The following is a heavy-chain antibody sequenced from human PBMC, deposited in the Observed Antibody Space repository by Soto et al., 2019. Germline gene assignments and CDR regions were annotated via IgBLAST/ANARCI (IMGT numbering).Heavy chain of an antibody. D-gene: IGHD3-16*01. V-gene: IGHV4-34*01. CDR2: INHSGST. CDR1: GGSFSAYH. Sequence: QVQLQQWGAGLLKPSETLSLACAVYGGSFSAYHWSWIRQPPGKGLEWIGEINHSGSTKYNPSLKSRVTISVDTSKNQFSLKLSSVTAADTAVYYCARGMGAENTFYYYCGMDVWGQGTTVTVSS. CDR3: ARGMGAENTFYYYCGMDV. J-gene: IGHJ6*02.